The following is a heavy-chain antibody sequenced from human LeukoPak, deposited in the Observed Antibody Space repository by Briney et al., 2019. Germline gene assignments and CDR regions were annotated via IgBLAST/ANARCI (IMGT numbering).Heavy chain of an antibody. Sequence: GGSLRLSCAASGFTFSSYAMHWVRQAPGKGLGWVAVISYDGSNKYYADSVKGRFTISRDNSKNTLYLQMNSLRAEDTAVYYCARDLQYYYDSSGYSRTKAIDYWGQGTLVTVSS. CDR3: ARDLQYYYDSSGYSRTKAIDY. CDR2: ISYDGSNK. J-gene: IGHJ4*02. CDR1: GFTFSSYA. V-gene: IGHV3-30*04. D-gene: IGHD3-22*01.